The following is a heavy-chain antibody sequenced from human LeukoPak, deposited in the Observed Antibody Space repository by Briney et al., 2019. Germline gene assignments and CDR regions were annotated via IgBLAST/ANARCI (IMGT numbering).Heavy chain of an antibody. J-gene: IGHJ4*02. CDR1: GFTFSNAW. V-gene: IGHV3-7*01. D-gene: IGHD3-22*01. CDR3: ARDKVVRPTQFDY. CDR2: IEQVGSEI. Sequence: GGSLRLSCAASGFTFSNAWMSWVRQAPGKGLEWVANIEQVGSEIYYVDSVKGRFTISRDNAKNSLYLQMNSLRAEDTAVYYCARDKVVRPTQFDYWGQGALVTVSS.